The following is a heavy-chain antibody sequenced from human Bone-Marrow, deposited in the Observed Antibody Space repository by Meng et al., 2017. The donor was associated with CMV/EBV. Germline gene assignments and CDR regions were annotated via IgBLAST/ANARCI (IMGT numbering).Heavy chain of an antibody. CDR1: GGSISSGGYY. V-gene: IGHV4-31*01. CDR3: ASRHYAFWGCYYDYGMDV. Sequence: SETLSLTCTVSGGSISSGGYYWSWIRQHPGKGLEWIGYIYYSGSTYYNPSLKSLVTISVDTSKNQFSLKLSSVTAADTDGYYCASRHYAFWGCYYDYGMDVWGQWTRVTVDS. CDR2: IYYSGST. D-gene: IGHD3-3*01. J-gene: IGHJ6*01.